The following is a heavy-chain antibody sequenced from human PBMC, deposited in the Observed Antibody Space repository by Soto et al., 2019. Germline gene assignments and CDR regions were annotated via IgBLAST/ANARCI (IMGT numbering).Heavy chain of an antibody. V-gene: IGHV4-39*01. CDR2: IYYSGNT. J-gene: IGHJ4*02. CDR3: ATTPGY. CDR1: GGSINSSNYY. Sequence: QLQLQESGPGLVKPSETLSLTCIVSGGSINSSNYYWAWVRQPPGKGLEWIGSIYYSGNTYYNASLKSRVAIFVDTSKSQFFLKLSSVTAADTAVYYCATTPGYWGQGILVTVSS.